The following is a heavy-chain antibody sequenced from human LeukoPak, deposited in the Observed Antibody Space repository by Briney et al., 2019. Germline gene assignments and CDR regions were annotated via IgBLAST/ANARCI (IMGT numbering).Heavy chain of an antibody. CDR3: VRVGYSYGYGDWNHFDY. CDR1: EFTFSNYA. CDR2: IIYSGGGT. Sequence: GGSLRLSCAASEFTFSNYAMSWVRQTPGKGLEWVSIIYSGGGTYYADSVKGRFTISRDNSKNTLYLQMNSLRAEDTAVYFCVRVGYSYGYGDWNHFDYWGQGTLVTVSS. J-gene: IGHJ4*02. D-gene: IGHD5-18*01. V-gene: IGHV3-66*02.